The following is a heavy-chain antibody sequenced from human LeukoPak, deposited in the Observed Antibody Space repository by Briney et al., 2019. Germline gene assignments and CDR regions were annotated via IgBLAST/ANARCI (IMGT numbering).Heavy chain of an antibody. D-gene: IGHD3-9*01. CDR2: IHYSGAT. V-gene: IGHV4-34*01. CDR3: ARGILFDYYFDS. Sequence: PSETLSLTCAICGGSFSGHYWSWIRQSPGKGLEWIAEIHYSGATNYNPSLKSRVTISGDTSKNQVFLRVTSVTAADTALYYCARGILFDYYFDSWGQGTLVTVSS. CDR1: GGSFSGHY. J-gene: IGHJ4*02.